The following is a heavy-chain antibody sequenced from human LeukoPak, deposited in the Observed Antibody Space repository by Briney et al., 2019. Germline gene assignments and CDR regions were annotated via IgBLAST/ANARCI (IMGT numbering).Heavy chain of an antibody. D-gene: IGHD3-16*01. Sequence: KPGGSLRLSCSASGFTFSDYDVTWFRQAPGKGLEWVSSISGLSSHIYYGDSVKGRFSISRDNAKNSLYLQMNSLGAEDTAVYYCGRAFPPLRTSSAGDLWGQGTLVTVSS. CDR1: GFTFSDYD. V-gene: IGHV3-21*01. CDR2: ISGLSSHI. CDR3: GRAFPPLRTSSAGDL. J-gene: IGHJ4*02.